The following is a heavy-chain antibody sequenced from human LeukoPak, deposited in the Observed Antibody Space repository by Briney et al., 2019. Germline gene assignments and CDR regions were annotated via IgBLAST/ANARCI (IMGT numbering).Heavy chain of an antibody. V-gene: IGHV1-18*01. CDR3: ARENPRGLRYFGAWDL. D-gene: IGHD3-9*01. J-gene: IGHJ5*02. CDR2: IRVYNGNT. CDR1: GYTFTSYG. Sequence: GASVKVSCKASGYTFTSYGINWVRQAPGQGLEWMGWIRVYNGNTNYAQKLQGRVTMTTDTSTSTAYMELRSLRSDDTAVYYCARENPRGLRYFGAWDLWGQGTLVTVSS.